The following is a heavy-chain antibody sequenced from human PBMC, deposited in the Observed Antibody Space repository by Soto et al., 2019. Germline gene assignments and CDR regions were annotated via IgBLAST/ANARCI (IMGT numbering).Heavy chain of an antibody. V-gene: IGHV1-3*01. CDR3: ARSPVTTVRYGMDV. D-gene: IGHD4-17*01. J-gene: IGHJ6*02. CDR1: GYTFTSYA. CDR2: INAGNGNT. Sequence: ASVKVSCKASGYTFTSYAMHWVRQAPGQRLEWMGWINAGNGNTKYSQKFQGRVTITRDTSASTVYMELSSLRSEDTAVYYCARSPVTTVRYGMDVWGQGTTVTVSS.